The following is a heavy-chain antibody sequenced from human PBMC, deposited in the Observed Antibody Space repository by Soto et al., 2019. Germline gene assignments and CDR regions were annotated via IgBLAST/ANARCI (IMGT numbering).Heavy chain of an antibody. CDR3: AKDIAAAGTAPFDY. D-gene: IGHD6-13*01. CDR1: GFTFDDYA. V-gene: IGHV3-9*01. J-gene: IGHJ4*02. Sequence: EVQLVESGGGLVQPGRSLRLSCAASGFTFDDYAMHWVRQAPGKGLEWVSGISWNSGSIGYADSVRGRFTISRDNAKNYLYLQINSLRAEDTALYYCAKDIAAAGTAPFDYWGQGTLVTVSS. CDR2: ISWNSGSI.